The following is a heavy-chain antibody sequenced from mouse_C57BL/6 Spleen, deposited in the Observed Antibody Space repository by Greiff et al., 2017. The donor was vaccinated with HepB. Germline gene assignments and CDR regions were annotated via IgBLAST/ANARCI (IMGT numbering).Heavy chain of an antibody. CDR2: INPSTGGT. J-gene: IGHJ1*03. CDR3: AREVHRYFDV. CDR1: GYSFTGYY. V-gene: IGHV1-42*01. Sequence: EVQLQESGPELVKPGASVKISCKASGYSFTGYYMNWVKQSPEKSLEWIGEINPSTGGTTYNQKFKAKATLTVDKSSSTAYMQLKSLTSEDSAVYYCAREVHRYFDVWGTGTTVTVSS. D-gene: IGHD2-14*01.